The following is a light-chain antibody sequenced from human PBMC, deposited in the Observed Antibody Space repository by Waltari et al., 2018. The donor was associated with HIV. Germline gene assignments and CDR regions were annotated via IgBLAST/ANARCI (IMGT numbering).Light chain of an antibody. Sequence: QSVLPQPPSVSAAPGQTVTVSSSGRSSYLGKNFVSWYQQLPGTAPRLLIYDNNKRPSGIPDRFSGSKSGTSATLGITGLQTGDEADYYCGTWDSSLSAYVFGTETKVTVL. CDR3: GTWDSSLSAYV. V-gene: IGLV1-51*01. CDR1: SSYLGKNF. J-gene: IGLJ1*01. CDR2: DNN.